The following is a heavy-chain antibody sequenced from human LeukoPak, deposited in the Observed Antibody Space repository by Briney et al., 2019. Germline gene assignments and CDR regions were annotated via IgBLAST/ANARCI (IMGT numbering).Heavy chain of an antibody. Sequence: ASVKVSCRASGYIFTYYYIHWVRQAPGQGLEWMGWINHNSGGTNYAQKFQGRVTMTRDTSISTAYMELSRLRSDDTAVYYCARDGYYGSGSYYPGGGWFDPWGQGTLVTVSS. CDR3: ARDGYYGSGSYYPGGGWFDP. CDR1: GYIFTYYY. CDR2: INHNSGGT. J-gene: IGHJ5*02. D-gene: IGHD3-10*01. V-gene: IGHV1-2*02.